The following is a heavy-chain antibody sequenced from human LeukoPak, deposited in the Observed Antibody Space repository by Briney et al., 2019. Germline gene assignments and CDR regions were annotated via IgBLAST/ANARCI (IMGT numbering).Heavy chain of an antibody. CDR2: ISAYNGDT. Sequence: ASVKVSCKASGYTFTSYGISWVRQAPGQGLEWMGWISAYNGDTNYAQKLQGRVTMTTDTSTRTAYMGLRSLRSDDTAVYYRASRYCSGGSCPYYYYYYMDVWGKGTTVTVSS. CDR1: GYTFTSYG. J-gene: IGHJ6*03. V-gene: IGHV1-18*01. D-gene: IGHD2-15*01. CDR3: ASRYCSGGSCPYYYYYYMDV.